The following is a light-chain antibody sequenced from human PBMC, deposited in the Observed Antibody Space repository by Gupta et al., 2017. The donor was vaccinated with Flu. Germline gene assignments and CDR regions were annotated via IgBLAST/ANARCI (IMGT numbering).Light chain of an antibody. Sequence: AIQMSQSPSSLPASVGDRVTITCRPCQGIRNDLGWYQQKPGKAPKHLIYAASSLQTGGPSRFSGSGSGTDFTITISSLQPEDFATYYCRQYENYPRTFGQGTKVEIK. CDR3: RQYENYPRT. CDR1: QGIRND. CDR2: AAS. V-gene: IGKV1-6*01. J-gene: IGKJ1*01.